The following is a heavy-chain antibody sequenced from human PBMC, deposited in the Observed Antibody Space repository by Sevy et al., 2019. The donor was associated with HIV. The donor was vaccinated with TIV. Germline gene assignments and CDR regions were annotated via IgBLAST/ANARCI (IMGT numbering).Heavy chain of an antibody. V-gene: IGHV4-39*01. D-gene: IGHD3-16*01. CDR3: ARGRITFFDD. CDR2: IYYGGST. CDR1: GGPISTCTNF. J-gene: IGHJ4*02. Sequence: SETLSLTCIVSGGPISTCTNFWGWIRQRPGKGLEWIGSIYYGGSTYYNPSLKSRVAISVDTSKNQFSLKVNSVSAADTAVYYCARGRITFFDDWGQGALVTVSS.